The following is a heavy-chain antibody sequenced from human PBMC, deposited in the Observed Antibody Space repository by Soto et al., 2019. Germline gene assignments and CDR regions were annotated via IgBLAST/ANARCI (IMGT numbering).Heavy chain of an antibody. CDR3: ARHEGASFDS. CDR1: GGSISSGGYY. Sequence: SETLSLTCTVSGGSISSGGYYWSWIRQSPGKGLEWIGYIHFTGATLYNPSLESRVTVSLDTSKTHFSLKLSSVTAADTAVYYCARHEGASFDSWGQGTLVTVS. CDR2: IHFTGAT. J-gene: IGHJ4*02. V-gene: IGHV4-61*03.